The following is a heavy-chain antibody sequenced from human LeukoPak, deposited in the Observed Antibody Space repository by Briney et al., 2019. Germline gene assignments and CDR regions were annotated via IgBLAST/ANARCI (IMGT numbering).Heavy chain of an antibody. J-gene: IGHJ6*02. CDR3: ARDFIQPFLGSWYDLPQWNGMDV. CDR2: ISYDGSNK. Sequence: ARSLRLSCAASGFTFSSYAMHWVRQAPGKGLEWVAVISYDGSNKYYADSVKGRFTISRDNSKNTLYLQMNSLRAEDTAVYYCARDFIQPFLGSWYDLPQWNGMDVWGQGTTVTVSS. CDR1: GFTFSSYA. D-gene: IGHD6-13*01. V-gene: IGHV3-30-3*01.